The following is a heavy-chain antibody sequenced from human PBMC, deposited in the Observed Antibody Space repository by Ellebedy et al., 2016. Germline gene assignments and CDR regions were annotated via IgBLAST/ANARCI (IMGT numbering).Heavy chain of an antibody. CDR2: ISNDGNDE. Sequence: GESLKISXAASGFTFSRFDIHWVRQAQGKGLEWVAAISNDGNDENYGASVKGRFSISRDNSKNRVYLQMSSLRAEDTAVYYCARDQWLSYYSYYGMDVWGQGTTVTVSS. J-gene: IGHJ6*02. V-gene: IGHV3-30*03. D-gene: IGHD3-22*01. CDR1: GFTFSRFD. CDR3: ARDQWLSYYSYYGMDV.